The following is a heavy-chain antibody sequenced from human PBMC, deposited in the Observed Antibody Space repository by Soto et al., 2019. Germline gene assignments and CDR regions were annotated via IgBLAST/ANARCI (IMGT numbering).Heavy chain of an antibody. Sequence: EVQLLEFGGGLVQPGGSLRLSCVASGITFSNYVMSWVRQAPGKGLEWVSTINSNGDSTFYADSVKGRFTISRDNSKNSLYLQMNSLRAEDTAVYYCARVPDLDSCSRTSCLYYFDYWGQGALVTVSS. CDR1: GITFSNYV. CDR2: INSNGDST. J-gene: IGHJ4*02. D-gene: IGHD2-2*01. V-gene: IGHV3-23*01. CDR3: ARVPDLDSCSRTSCLYYFDY.